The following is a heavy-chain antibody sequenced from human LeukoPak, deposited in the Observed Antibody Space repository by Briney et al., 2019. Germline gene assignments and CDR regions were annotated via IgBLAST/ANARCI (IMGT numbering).Heavy chain of an antibody. Sequence: ASVKVSCNASGYTFTSYDINWVRQATGQGLEWMGWMNPNSGNTGYAQKFQGRVTMTRNTSISTAYMELSSLRSEDTAVYYCARGPSYVVTFGGVINWFDPWGQGTLVTVSS. CDR2: MNPNSGNT. D-gene: IGHD3-16*01. CDR1: GYTFTSYD. J-gene: IGHJ5*02. V-gene: IGHV1-8*01. CDR3: ARGPSYVVTFGGVINWFDP.